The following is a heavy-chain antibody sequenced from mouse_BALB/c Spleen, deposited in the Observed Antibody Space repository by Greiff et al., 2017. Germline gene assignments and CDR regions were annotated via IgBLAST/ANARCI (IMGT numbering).Heavy chain of an antibody. J-gene: IGHJ2*01. Sequence: QVQLKESGAELMKPGASVKISCKATGYTFSSYWIEWVKQRPGHGLEWIGEILPGSGSTNYNEKFKGKATFTADTSSNTAYMQLSSLTSEDSAVYYCARSYYYGSSYGYFDYWGQGTTLTVSS. D-gene: IGHD1-1*01. CDR1: GYTFSSYW. CDR2: ILPGSGST. CDR3: ARSYYYGSSYGYFDY. V-gene: IGHV1-9*01.